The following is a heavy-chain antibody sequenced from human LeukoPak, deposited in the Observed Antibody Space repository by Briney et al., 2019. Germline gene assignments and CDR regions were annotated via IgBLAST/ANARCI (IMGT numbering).Heavy chain of an antibody. CDR1: GFTFDDYA. J-gene: IGHJ4*02. CDR2: ISWNSGSI. CDR3: AKDRRGYSYVFDY. V-gene: IGHV3-9*01. D-gene: IGHD5-18*01. Sequence: GGSLRLSCAASGFTFDDYAMHWVRQAPGKGLEWVSGISWNSGSIGYADSVKGRFTISRDSAKNSLYLQMNSLRAEDTALYYCAKDRRGYSYVFDYWGQGTLVTVSS.